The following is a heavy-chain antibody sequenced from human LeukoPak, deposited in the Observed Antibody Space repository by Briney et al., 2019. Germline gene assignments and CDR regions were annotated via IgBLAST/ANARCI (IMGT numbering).Heavy chain of an antibody. CDR3: ARTTYYYGSGSYFDLDY. V-gene: IGHV3-30*19. CDR1: GFTFSSYG. Sequence: QPGRSLRLSCAASGFTFSSYGMHWVRQAPGKGLEWVAVISYDGSNKYYADSVKGRFTISRDNSKNTLYLQMNSLRAEDTAVYYCARTTYYYGSGSYFDLDYWGQGTLVTVSS. CDR2: ISYDGSNK. J-gene: IGHJ4*02. D-gene: IGHD3-10*01.